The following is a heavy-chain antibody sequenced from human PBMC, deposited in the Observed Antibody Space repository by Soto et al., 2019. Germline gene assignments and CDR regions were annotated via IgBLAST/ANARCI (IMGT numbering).Heavy chain of an antibody. Sequence: SLRLSCAASGFTFSSYAMSWVRQAPGKGLEWVSAISGSGGSTYYADPVKGRFTISRDNSKNTLYLQMNSLRAEDTAVYYCAKVILTGPRHLNDYFDYWGQGTLVTVSS. V-gene: IGHV3-23*01. CDR3: AKVILTGPRHLNDYFDY. CDR1: GFTFSSYA. J-gene: IGHJ4*02. CDR2: ISGSGGST. D-gene: IGHD3-9*01.